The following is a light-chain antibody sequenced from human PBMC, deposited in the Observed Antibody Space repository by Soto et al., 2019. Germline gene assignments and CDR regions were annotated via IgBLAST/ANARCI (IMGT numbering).Light chain of an antibody. Sequence: HSVPTQPPSASGSPGQSVTIPCTGTSSDVGDYNYVSWYQQHPGKVPKLLIYEVSKRPSGVPDRFSGSKSGNTASLTVSGLQAEDEADYYCSSFVGSPVVFGGGTKLTVL. CDR1: SSDVGDYNY. J-gene: IGLJ2*01. V-gene: IGLV2-8*01. CDR2: EVS. CDR3: SSFVGSPVV.